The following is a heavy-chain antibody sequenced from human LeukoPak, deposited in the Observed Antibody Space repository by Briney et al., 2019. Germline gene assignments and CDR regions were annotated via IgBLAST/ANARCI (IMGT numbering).Heavy chain of an antibody. Sequence: GESLKISCKGSGYSFPTYWIAWVRQMPGKGLEWMGIIYPSDSDTRYSPSFQGQVTISADKSISTAYLHWSSLKASDTAIYYCATYAGSSSKYFQHWGQGTLVTVSS. V-gene: IGHV5-51*01. CDR2: IYPSDSDT. CDR3: ATYAGSSSKYFQH. CDR1: GYSFPTYW. J-gene: IGHJ1*01. D-gene: IGHD3-10*01.